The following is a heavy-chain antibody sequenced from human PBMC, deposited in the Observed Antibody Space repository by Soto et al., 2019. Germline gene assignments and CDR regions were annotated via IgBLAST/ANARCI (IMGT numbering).Heavy chain of an antibody. V-gene: IGHV3-23*01. CDR1: GFTFSNYA. Sequence: GGSLRLSCAASGFTFSNYAMNWVRQAPGKGLEWVSAISGSGGSTYYADSVKGRFTISRDNSKNTLYLQMNSLRAEDTAVYYCAKRASPGRDYYYYGMDVWGQGTTVTVSS. CDR2: ISGSGGST. J-gene: IGHJ6*02. CDR3: AKRASPGRDYYYYGMDV.